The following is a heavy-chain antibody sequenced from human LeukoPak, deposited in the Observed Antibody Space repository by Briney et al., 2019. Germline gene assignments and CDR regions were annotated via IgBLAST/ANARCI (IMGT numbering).Heavy chain of an antibody. D-gene: IGHD3-3*01. CDR1: GGSFSGYY. CDR3: ARVSIRLRFLEWLPDNWFDP. Sequence: PSETLSLTCAVYGGSFSGYYWSWIRQPPGKGLEWIGEINHSGSTNYNPSLKNRCTISVDTSKNQFSLKLSSVTAADTAVYYCARVSIRLRFLEWLPDNWFDPWGQGTLVTVSS. J-gene: IGHJ5*02. CDR2: INHSGST. V-gene: IGHV4-34*01.